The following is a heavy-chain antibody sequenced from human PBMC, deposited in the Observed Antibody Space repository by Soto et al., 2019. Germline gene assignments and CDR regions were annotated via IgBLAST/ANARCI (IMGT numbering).Heavy chain of an antibody. CDR3: ARDISYDFDYRFNTMVAHPALGH. Sequence: SGGSLRLSCAASGFTFSAYAMHWVRQAPGKGLEWVAIISHGGRNNYYADSLKGRCTISRDNSNNTLYLQIDRLRPEDTAVYYCARDISYDFDYRFNTMVAHPALGHWGRGILVTVSS. CDR2: ISHGGRNN. V-gene: IGHV3-30*03. J-gene: IGHJ4*02. D-gene: IGHD3-9*01. CDR1: GFTFSAYA.